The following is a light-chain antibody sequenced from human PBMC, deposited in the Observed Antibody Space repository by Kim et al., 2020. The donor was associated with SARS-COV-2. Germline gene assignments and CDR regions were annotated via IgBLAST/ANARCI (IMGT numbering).Light chain of an antibody. V-gene: IGLV1-47*01. CDR3: AAWDDSLSGVV. Sequence: QSVLTQPPSASGTPGQRVTMSCSGSSSNVENNYVYWYLQLPGTAPILLIYRTNQRPSGVPDRFSGSKSGTSASLAISGLRSDDEAVYFCAAWDDSLSGVVFGGGTQLTVL. CDR1: SSNVENNY. CDR2: RTN. J-gene: IGLJ7*01.